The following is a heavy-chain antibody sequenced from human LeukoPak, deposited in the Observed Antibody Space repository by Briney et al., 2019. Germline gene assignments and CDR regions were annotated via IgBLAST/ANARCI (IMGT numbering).Heavy chain of an antibody. D-gene: IGHD6-19*01. V-gene: IGHV3-48*04. J-gene: IGHJ4*02. CDR3: ARYIKGLYSSGIDY. CDR1: GFTFSTYS. Sequence: GGSLRLSCAASGFTFSTYSMNWVRQAPGKGLEWVSYISSSGSTTYYAESVKGRFTISRDNAKNSLYLQMNSLRAEDTAVYYCARYIKGLYSSGIDYWGQGTLVTVSS. CDR2: ISSSGSTT.